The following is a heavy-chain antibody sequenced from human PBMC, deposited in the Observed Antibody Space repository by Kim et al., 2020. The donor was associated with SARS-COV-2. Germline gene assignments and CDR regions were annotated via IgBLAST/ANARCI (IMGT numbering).Heavy chain of an antibody. CDR2: IWYDGSNK. J-gene: IGHJ2*01. V-gene: IGHV3-33*01. CDR3: ARDGGYGQYFDL. CDR1: GFTFSSYG. Sequence: GGSLRLSCAASGFTFSSYGMHWVRQAPGKGLEWVAVIWYDGSNKYYADSVKGRFTISRDNSKNTLYLQMNSLRAEDTAVYYCARDGGYGQYFDLWGRGTLVTVSS. D-gene: IGHD1-26*01.